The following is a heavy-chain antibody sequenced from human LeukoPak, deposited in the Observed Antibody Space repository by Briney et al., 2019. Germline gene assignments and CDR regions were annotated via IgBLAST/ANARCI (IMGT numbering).Heavy chain of an antibody. J-gene: IGHJ4*02. CDR3: ARDRNSSPNWGFDY. CDR1: GDSVSSNGAA. D-gene: IGHD6-6*01. CDR2: TYYRSKWYI. V-gene: IGHV6-1*01. Sequence: SQTLSLTCAISGDSVSSNGAAWNWIRQSPSRGLEWLGRTYYRSKWYIDCAVSVKSRITINPDTSKNQFSLQLNSVTPEDTAVYYCARDRNSSPNWGFDYWGQGTLVTVSS.